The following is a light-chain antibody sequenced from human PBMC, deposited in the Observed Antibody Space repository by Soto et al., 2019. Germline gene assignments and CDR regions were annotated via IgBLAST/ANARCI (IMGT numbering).Light chain of an antibody. V-gene: IGLV1-40*01. J-gene: IGLJ1*01. CDR2: GSS. CDR3: QSYDSSLSGYV. Sequence: QSALTQPPSLSGAPGQRVTISCTGSSSNIGAGYDVHWYQQLPETAPKLLIFGSSNRPSGVPDRFSGSKSGTSASLAITGLQAEDEADYYCQSYDSSLSGYVFGTGTKLTVL. CDR1: SSNIGAGYD.